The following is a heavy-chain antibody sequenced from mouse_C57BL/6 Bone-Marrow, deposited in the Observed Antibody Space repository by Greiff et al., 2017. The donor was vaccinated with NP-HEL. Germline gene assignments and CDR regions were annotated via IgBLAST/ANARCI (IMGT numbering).Heavy chain of an antibody. CDR3: TAYEGYAMDY. J-gene: IGHJ4*01. CDR2: IRNKANNHAT. CDR1: GFTFSDAW. Sequence: EVQVVESGGGLVQPGGSMKLSCAASGFTFSDAWMDWVRQSPEKGLEWVAEIRNKANNHATYYAESVKGRFTISRDDSKSSVYLQMNSLRAEDTGIYYCTAYEGYAMDYWGQGTSVTVSS. D-gene: IGHD2-12*01. V-gene: IGHV6-6*01.